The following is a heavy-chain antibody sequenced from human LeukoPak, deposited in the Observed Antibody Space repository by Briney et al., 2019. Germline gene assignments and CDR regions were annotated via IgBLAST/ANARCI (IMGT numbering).Heavy chain of an antibody. V-gene: IGHV4-34*01. CDR2: INHSGST. CDR1: GGSFSGYY. D-gene: IGHD2-2*01. J-gene: IGHJ4*02. Sequence: SETLSLTCAVYGGSFSGYYWSWIRQPPGKGLEWIGEINHSGSTNYNPSLKSRVTISVDRSKNQFSLKLSSVTAADTAVYYCARSRRPGYYFDYWGQGTLVTVSS. CDR3: ARSRRPGYYFDY.